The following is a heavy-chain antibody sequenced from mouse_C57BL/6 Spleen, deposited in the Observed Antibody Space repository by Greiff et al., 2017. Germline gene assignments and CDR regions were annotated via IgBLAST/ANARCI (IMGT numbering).Heavy chain of an antibody. D-gene: IGHD2-4*01. Sequence: QVHVKQPGAELVKPGASVKLSCKASGYTFTSYWMHWVKQRPGQGLEWIGMIHPNSGSTNYNEKFKSKATLTVDTSSSTAYMHLSSLTSEDSAVYYCARGGYDYDEGFAYWGQGTLVTVSA. CDR1: GYTFTSYW. V-gene: IGHV1-64*01. CDR2: IHPNSGST. J-gene: IGHJ3*01. CDR3: ARGGYDYDEGFAY.